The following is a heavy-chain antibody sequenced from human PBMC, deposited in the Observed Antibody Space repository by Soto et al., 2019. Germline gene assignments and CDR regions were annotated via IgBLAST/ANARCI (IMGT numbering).Heavy chain of an antibody. CDR3: ARNPRLYRTNRGGGPADNWFAP. D-gene: IGHD2-8*01. CDR2: MNPNSGNT. V-gene: IGHV1-8*01. J-gene: IGHJ5*02. CDR1: GYTFTSYD. Sequence: QVQLVQSGAEVKKPGASVKVSCKASGYTFTSYDINWVRQATGQGLEWMGWMNPNSGNTGYAQKFQGRVTMTRNTAITTAYRERGSLRSEDTAVYYCARNPRLYRTNRGGGPADNWFAPWGKGTLVTVSS.